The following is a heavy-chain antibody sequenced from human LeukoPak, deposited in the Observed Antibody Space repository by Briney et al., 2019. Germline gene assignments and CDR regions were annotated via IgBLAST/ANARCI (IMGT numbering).Heavy chain of an antibody. V-gene: IGHV3-15*01. D-gene: IGHD6-13*01. CDR1: GFTFSNAW. J-gene: IGHJ4*02. CDR2: IKSKTDGGTT. CDR3: TRRWYSSSWYNDY. Sequence: GGSLRLSCAASGFTFSNAWKSWVRQAQGRGLEGVGRIKSKTDGGTTDYAAPVKGRFTISRDDSKNTLYLQMNSLKTEDTAVYYCTRRWYSSSWYNDYWGQGTLVTVSS.